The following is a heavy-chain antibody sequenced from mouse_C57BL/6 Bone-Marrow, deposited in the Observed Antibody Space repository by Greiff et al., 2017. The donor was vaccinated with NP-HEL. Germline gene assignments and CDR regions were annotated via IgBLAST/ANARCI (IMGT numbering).Heavy chain of an antibody. Sequence: EVMLVESGGGLVQPGGSMKLSCAASGFTFSDAWMDWVRQSPEKGLEWVAEIRNKANNHATYYAESVKGRFTISRDDSNSSVYLQMNSLRAEDTGIYYCTRITTVVATGYFDYWGQGTTLTVSS. CDR1: GFTFSDAW. J-gene: IGHJ2*01. D-gene: IGHD1-1*01. V-gene: IGHV6-6*01. CDR2: IRNKANNHAT. CDR3: TRITTVVATGYFDY.